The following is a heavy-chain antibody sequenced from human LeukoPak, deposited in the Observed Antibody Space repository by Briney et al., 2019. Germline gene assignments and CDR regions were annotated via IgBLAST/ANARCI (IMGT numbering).Heavy chain of an antibody. CDR2: IIPIFGIA. V-gene: IGHV1-69*04. J-gene: IGHJ6*02. CDR3: ARESGRNIVVVPAAITPAYYGMEV. D-gene: IGHD2-2*02. CDR1: GGTFSSYA. Sequence: GASVKVSCKASGGTFSSYAISWVRQAPGQGLEWMGRIIPIFGIANYAQKFQGRVTITADKSTSTAYMELSSLRSEDTALYYCARESGRNIVVVPAAITPAYYGMEVWGQGTTVTVSS.